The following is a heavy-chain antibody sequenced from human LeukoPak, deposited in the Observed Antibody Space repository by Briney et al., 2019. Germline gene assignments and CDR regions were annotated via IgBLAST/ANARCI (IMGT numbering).Heavy chain of an antibody. J-gene: IGHJ4*02. CDR2: MYYSGTT. CDR3: ARHAVSGTYWPPFDY. V-gene: IGHV4-39*01. CDR1: GDSISSSFY. Sequence: SETLSLTCTVSGDSISSSFYWGWIRQTPGKGLEWVGSMYYSGTTYYNPSFESQVTISVAPSKNQFSLRLTSVTAADTAIYHCARHAVSGTYWPPFDYWGQGSLVTVSS. D-gene: IGHD3-10*01.